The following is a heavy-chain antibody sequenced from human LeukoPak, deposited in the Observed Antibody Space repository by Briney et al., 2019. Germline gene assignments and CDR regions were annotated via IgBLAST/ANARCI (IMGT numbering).Heavy chain of an antibody. Sequence: WASLRLSCVASGFAFSDFAMTWVRQAPGKGLEWVGYINNVGGTSYYGDSVRGRFSISRDNSKNTLYLQMSSLRAEDTAIYHCAKKASLIGYWNWFDPWGEGTVVSVSS. CDR2: INNVGGTS. CDR1: GFAFSDFA. D-gene: IGHD3-9*01. CDR3: AKKASLIGYWNWFDP. V-gene: IGHV3-23*01. J-gene: IGHJ5*02.